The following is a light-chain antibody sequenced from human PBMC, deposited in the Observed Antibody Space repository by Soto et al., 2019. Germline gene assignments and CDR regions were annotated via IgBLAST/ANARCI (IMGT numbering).Light chain of an antibody. CDR3: QQANSFPWT. CDR2: AAS. J-gene: IGKJ1*01. Sequence: DIQMTQSPSSVSASVGDRVTITCRASQGLSSWLAWYQQKPGKAPKLLIYAASSLQSGVPSRFSGSGSGTDFTRTISSLQPEDFATYYCQQANSFPWTFGQGTKVESK. V-gene: IGKV1-12*01. CDR1: QGLSSW.